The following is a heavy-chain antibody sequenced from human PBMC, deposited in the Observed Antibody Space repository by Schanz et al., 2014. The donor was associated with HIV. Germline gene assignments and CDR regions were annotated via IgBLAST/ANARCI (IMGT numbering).Heavy chain of an antibody. D-gene: IGHD3-10*01. V-gene: IGHV3-33*01. J-gene: IGHJ4*02. Sequence: QVQLGQSGGGVVQPGRSLRLSCVASGFSFRTFGMHWVRQAPGKGLEWVALIYYDGTNKYYTDSVKGRFTISRDNSKNTLYLQMNSLRAEDTSVYYCARGFQGFDYWGQGTLVTVSS. CDR2: IYYDGTNK. CDR3: ARGFQGFDY. CDR1: GFSFRTFG.